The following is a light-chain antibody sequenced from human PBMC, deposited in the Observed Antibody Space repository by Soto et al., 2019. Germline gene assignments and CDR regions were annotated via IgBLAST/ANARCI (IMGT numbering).Light chain of an antibody. J-gene: IGKJ4*02. CDR2: WGS. CDR3: HQYYTLPLT. V-gene: IGKV4-1*01. Sequence: ITRSPGTLSLSPGARATLSCRAGQGVTTYFAWYQQKPGQPLKKIIHWGSVRYYGVSDRFSGSGSATDFTLTISSLQVEDVAVYYCHQYYTLPLTFGGGTKVDIK. CDR1: QGVTTY.